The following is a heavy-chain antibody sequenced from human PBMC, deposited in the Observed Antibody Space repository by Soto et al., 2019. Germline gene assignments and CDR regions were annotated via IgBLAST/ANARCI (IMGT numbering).Heavy chain of an antibody. D-gene: IGHD3-10*01. J-gene: IGHJ6*02. CDR2: IYYNGSP. CDR1: VGSINSGAYY. Sequence: PSETLSLTCTVSVGSINSGAYYWSWVLQRPGKGLEWIGLIYYNGSPYYSPSLKSRVSLSADSSKSQFSLKLSSVTAADTAVYYCARGNYPNFGTDVWGQGTTVTVSS. CDR3: ARGNYPNFGTDV. V-gene: IGHV4-31*03.